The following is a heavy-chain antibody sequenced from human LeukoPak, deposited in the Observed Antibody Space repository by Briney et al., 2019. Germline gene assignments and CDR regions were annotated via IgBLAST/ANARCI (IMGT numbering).Heavy chain of an antibody. CDR1: GFTFSSYG. CDR2: ISYDGSNK. V-gene: IGHV3-30*03. J-gene: IGHJ4*02. Sequence: GGSLRLSCAASGFTFSSYGMHWVRQAPGKGLEWVAVISYDGSNKYYADSVKGRFTISRDDGQNSLSLHMNSVRAEDTAVYYCGYTNNFYHWGQGALVVVSA. D-gene: IGHD3-16*02. CDR3: GYTNNFYH.